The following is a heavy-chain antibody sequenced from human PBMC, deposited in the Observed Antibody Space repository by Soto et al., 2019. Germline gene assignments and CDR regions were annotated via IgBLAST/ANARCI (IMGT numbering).Heavy chain of an antibody. V-gene: IGHV1-2*02. J-gene: IGHJ4*02. CDR2: INPNSGGT. Sequence: GAAVKVSCKSSGYTFTGYYMHWVRQAPGQGLEWMGWINPNSGGTNYAQKFQGRVTMTRDTSISTAYMELSRLRSDDTAVYDCARGPSYYDSVPAQSQFAYRGQRTPVTVSS. CDR3: ARGPSYYDSVPAQSQFAY. D-gene: IGHD3-22*01. CDR1: GYTFTGYY.